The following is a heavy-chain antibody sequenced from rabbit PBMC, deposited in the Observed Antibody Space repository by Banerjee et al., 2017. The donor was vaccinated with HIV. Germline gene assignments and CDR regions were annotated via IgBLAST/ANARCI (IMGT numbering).Heavy chain of an antibody. CDR1: GFSFSSGYD. CDR2: IFTENTNT. Sequence: QEQLVESGGGLVQPEGSLTLTCTASGFSFSSGYDMSWVRQAPGKGLEWIGYIFTENTNTHYASWAKGRFTISKTSSTTVTLQMTSLTAADTATYFCARGIDHYGTRLDLRGPGTLVTVS. J-gene: IGHJ3*01. CDR3: ARGIDHYGTRLDL. D-gene: IGHD2-1*01. V-gene: IGHV1S45*01.